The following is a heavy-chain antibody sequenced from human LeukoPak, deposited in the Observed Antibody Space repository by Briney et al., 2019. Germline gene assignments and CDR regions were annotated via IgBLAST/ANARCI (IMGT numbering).Heavy chain of an antibody. V-gene: IGHV1-18*01. CDR3: VREGGSSGYYFFHY. D-gene: IGHD3-22*01. J-gene: IGHJ4*02. Sequence: ASVKVSCKASGYTFTTYGISWVRQAPGQGLEWMGWISAYNGNTDYAQKLQGRATMTTDTSTSTAYMELRSLRSDDTAVYYCVREGGSSGYYFFHYWGQGTLVTVSS. CDR1: GYTFTTYG. CDR2: ISAYNGNT.